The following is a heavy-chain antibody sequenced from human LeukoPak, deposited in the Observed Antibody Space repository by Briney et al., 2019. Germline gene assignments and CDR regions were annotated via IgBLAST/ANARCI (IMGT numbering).Heavy chain of an antibody. V-gene: IGHV1-18*01. D-gene: IGHD5-18*01. J-gene: IGHJ6*02. CDR3: ARTYSYGFFYYYGMDV. CDR2: ISAYNGNT. Sequence: GASVKVSCKASGYTFTSYGISWVRQAPGQGLEWMGWISAYNGNTNYAQKLQGRVTMTTDTSTSTAYMELSRLRSDDTAVYYCARTYSYGFFYYYGMDVWGQGTTVTVSS. CDR1: GYTFTSYG.